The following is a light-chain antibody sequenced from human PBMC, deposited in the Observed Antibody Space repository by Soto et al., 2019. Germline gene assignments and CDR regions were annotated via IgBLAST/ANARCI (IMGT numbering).Light chain of an antibody. CDR2: GAS. CDR1: QSVGNY. CDR3: KQRANSIT. V-gene: IGKV3-11*01. Sequence: ETVLTQSPATLSLSPGERATLSCRASQSVGNYLAWYQQKPGQAPRLLIYGASNRATGIPARFSGSGSGTYFTLTISSLEPEDFAVYFCKQRANSITFGQGTRLEIK. J-gene: IGKJ5*01.